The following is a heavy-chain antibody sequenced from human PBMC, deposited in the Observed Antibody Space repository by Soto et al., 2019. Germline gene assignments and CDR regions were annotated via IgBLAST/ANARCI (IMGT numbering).Heavy chain of an antibody. V-gene: IGHV2-5*01. CDR2: IYWNDDK. Sequence: SVPTLVNPTQTLTLTCTFSGFSLSTFGMGVGWIRQPPGKALEWLALIYWNDDKRYSPSLNSRLTIAKDTSKNLVVLTMTNVDPVDAATYYCVNSPDSSPSEYWGKGTLVTVSS. CDR3: VNSPDSSPSEY. CDR1: GFSLSTFGMG. D-gene: IGHD5-18*01. J-gene: IGHJ4*02.